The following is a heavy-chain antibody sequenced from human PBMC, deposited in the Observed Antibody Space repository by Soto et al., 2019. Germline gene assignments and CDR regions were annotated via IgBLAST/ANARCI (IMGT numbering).Heavy chain of an antibody. V-gene: IGHV3-66*04. CDR3: ARRHYYGSD. CDR1: GFTVSSNY. CDR2: IYSGGST. Sequence: EVKLGESGGGLVQPGWSLRLSCAVSGFTVSSNYMTWVRQAPGKGLECVSIIYSGGSTDYADSVKARFIISRDNSKNTLYLQMNSLRVEDTAVYYCARRHYYGSDWGQGTLVTVSS. J-gene: IGHJ4*02. D-gene: IGHD3-10*01.